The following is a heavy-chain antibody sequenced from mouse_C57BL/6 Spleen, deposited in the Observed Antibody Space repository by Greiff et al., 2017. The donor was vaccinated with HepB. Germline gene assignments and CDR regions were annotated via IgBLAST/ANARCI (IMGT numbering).Heavy chain of an antibody. V-gene: IGHV2-6*03. J-gene: IGHJ4*01. CDR1: GFSLTSYG. Sequence: QVQLKQSGPGLVAPSQRLSITCTVSGFSLTSYGVHWVRQPPGKGLEWLVVIWSDGSTTYNSALKSRLSISKDNSKSQVFLKMNSLQTDDTAMYYCARAYYSNYGDAMDYWGQGTSVTVSS. CDR3: ARAYYSNYGDAMDY. CDR2: IWSDGST. D-gene: IGHD2-5*01.